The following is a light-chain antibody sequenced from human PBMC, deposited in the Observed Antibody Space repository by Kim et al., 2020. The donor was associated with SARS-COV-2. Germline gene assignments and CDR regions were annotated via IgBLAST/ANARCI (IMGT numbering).Light chain of an antibody. CDR2: SAS. V-gene: IGKV1D-8*01. Sequence: VIWMTQSPSLLSASTGDRVTITCRMSQDISNFLAWYQQKPGKAPKLLIYSASTLQNGVPSRFSGSGSGTDFTLTISYLQSEDFATYYCQQYQNFPMTFGQGTKVDIK. CDR1: QDISNF. CDR3: QQYQNFPMT. J-gene: IGKJ1*01.